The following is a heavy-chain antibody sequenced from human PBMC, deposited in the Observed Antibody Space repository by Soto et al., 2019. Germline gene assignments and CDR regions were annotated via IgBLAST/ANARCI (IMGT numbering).Heavy chain of an antibody. V-gene: IGHV3-30-3*01. CDR3: ARDIVGVAVASHFDY. J-gene: IGHJ4*02. CDR1: GFTFSSYA. Sequence: HPGGSPRLSCAASGFTFSSYAMHWVRQAPGKGLEWVAVISYDGSNKYYADSVKGRFTISRDNSKNTLYLQMNSLRAEDTAVYYCARDIVGVAVASHFDYWGQGTLVTVSS. D-gene: IGHD6-19*01. CDR2: ISYDGSNK.